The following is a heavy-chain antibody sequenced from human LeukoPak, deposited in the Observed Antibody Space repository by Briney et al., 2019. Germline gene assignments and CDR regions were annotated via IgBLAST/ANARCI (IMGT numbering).Heavy chain of an antibody. D-gene: IGHD6-19*01. CDR2: IYSSGNT. V-gene: IGHV4-39*01. CDR1: GDSISTSNSY. J-gene: IGHJ4*02. CDR3: ARHRMWSSGWSV. Sequence: SETLSLTCTVSGDSISTSNSYWGWIRQPPGKGLEWIGSIYSSGNTYYNASLKSRVTISVDTSKNQFSLKLSSVTAADTAVYYCARHRMWSSGWSVWGQGTLVTVSS.